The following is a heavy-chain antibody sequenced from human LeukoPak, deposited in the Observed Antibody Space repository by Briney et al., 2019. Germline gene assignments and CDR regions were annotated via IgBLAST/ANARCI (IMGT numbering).Heavy chain of an antibody. CDR3: ARAIPLHYSGLTLVDP. V-gene: IGHV1-18*01. D-gene: IGHD1-26*01. CDR1: GYTFTSYG. J-gene: IGHJ5*02. Sequence: ASVKVSCKASGYTFTSYGISWVRQAPGQGLEWMGWISAYNGNTNYAQKLQGRVTMTTDTSTSTAYMELRSLRSDDTAVYYCARAIPLHYSGLTLVDPWGQGTLVTVSS. CDR2: ISAYNGNT.